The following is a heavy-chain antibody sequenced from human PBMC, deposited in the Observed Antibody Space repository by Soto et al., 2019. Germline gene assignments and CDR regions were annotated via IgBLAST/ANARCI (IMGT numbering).Heavy chain of an antibody. CDR3: AKEGGRGGGYFDY. CDR2: VSGSGGST. V-gene: IGHV3-23*01. D-gene: IGHD3-16*01. Sequence: SVKVSCKASGFTFTSSAVQWVRQARGQRLEWISAVSGSGGSTYYADSVKGRFTISRDNSKNTLYLQMNSLRAEDTAVYYCAKEGGRGGGYFDYWGQGTLVTVSS. J-gene: IGHJ4*02. CDR1: GFTFTSSA.